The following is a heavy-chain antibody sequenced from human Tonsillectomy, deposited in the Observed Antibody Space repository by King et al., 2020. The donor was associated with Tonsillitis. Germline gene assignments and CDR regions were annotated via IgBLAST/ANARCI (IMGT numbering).Heavy chain of an antibody. J-gene: IGHJ3*02. V-gene: IGHV3-7*03. CDR3: ASYYDDSGSEDAFDI. CDR1: GFSFSSYW. Sequence: VQLVESGGGLVLPGGSLRLSCVASGFSFSSYWMTWVRQAPGKGLEWVANIKQYGSEKYYVDSVKGRFTISRDNAKNSLYLQMNNLRAEDTAVYYCASYYDDSGSEDAFDIWGQGSMVTVSS. CDR2: IKQYGSEK. D-gene: IGHD3-22*01.